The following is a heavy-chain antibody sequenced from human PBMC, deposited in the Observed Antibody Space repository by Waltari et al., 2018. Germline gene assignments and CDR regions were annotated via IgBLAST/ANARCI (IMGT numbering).Heavy chain of an antibody. D-gene: IGHD5-12*01. J-gene: IGHJ5*02. CDR2: IYTSGST. V-gene: IGHV4-61*02. CDR3: ARGGEVGYRDGYNLPPMT. CDR1: GGSISSGSYY. Sequence: QVQLQESGPGLVKPSQTLSLTCTVSGGSISSGSYYWSWIRQPAGKGLEWIGRIYTSGSTNYNPSLKSRVTISVDTSKNQFSLKLSSVTAADTAVYYCARGGEVGYRDGYNLPPMTWGQGTLVTVSS.